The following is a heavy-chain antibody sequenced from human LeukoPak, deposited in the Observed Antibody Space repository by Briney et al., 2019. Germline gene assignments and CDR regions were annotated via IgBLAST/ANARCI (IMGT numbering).Heavy chain of an antibody. D-gene: IGHD5-18*01. CDR1: GFTFDDYA. CDR2: ISWSSGSI. CDR3: VKDGGGYTYGYDAFDI. Sequence: GGSLRLSCAVSGFTFDDYAMHWVRQGPGKGLEWVAGISWSSGSIDYADSVKGRFTISRDDDENSLYLQMNSLRTEDTAFYYCVKDGGGYTYGYDAFDIWGQGTMVTVS. J-gene: IGHJ3*02. V-gene: IGHV3-9*01.